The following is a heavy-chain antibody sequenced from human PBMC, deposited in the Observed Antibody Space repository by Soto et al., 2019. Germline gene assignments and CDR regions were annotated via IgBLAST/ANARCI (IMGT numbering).Heavy chain of an antibody. Sequence: EVQLVESGGGLVKPGGSLRLSCAASGFTFSSYSMNWVRQAPGKGLEWVSSISSSSSYIYYADSVKGRFTISRDNAKNPLYLQMNSLRAEDTAVYYCAREANRRGDDGGYWGQGTLVTVSS. CDR2: ISSSSSYI. V-gene: IGHV3-21*01. CDR1: GFTFSSYS. CDR3: AREANRRGDDGGY. J-gene: IGHJ4*02. D-gene: IGHD2-21*02.